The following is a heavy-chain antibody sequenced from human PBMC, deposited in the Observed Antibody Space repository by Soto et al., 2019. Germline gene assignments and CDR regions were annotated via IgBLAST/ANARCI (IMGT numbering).Heavy chain of an antibody. D-gene: IGHD2-2*01. CDR1: GFTFSSYW. Sequence: GGSLRLSCAASGFTFSSYWMSWVRQAPGKGLEWVANIKQDGSEKYYVDSVKGRFTISRDNAKNSLYLQMNSLRAEETAVYYCARGSYQLLWYAFDFWGQGTLVTVSS. J-gene: IGHJ4*02. CDR3: ARGSYQLLWYAFDF. CDR2: IKQDGSEK. V-gene: IGHV3-7*01.